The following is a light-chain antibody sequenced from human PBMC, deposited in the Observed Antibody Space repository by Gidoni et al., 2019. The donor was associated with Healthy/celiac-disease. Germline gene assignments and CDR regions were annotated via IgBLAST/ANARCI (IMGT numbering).Light chain of an antibody. CDR3: QQSYSMSWT. J-gene: IGKJ1*01. CDR1: QSISSY. Sequence: DIQITHSPSSLSASVGDRVTITCRASQSISSYLNWFQQKPGKAPKVLIYDASSLQSGVPSRFSGSGSGTDFTLTISSLQPEDFATYYCQQSYSMSWTFXQXTKVEVK. CDR2: DAS. V-gene: IGKV1-39*01.